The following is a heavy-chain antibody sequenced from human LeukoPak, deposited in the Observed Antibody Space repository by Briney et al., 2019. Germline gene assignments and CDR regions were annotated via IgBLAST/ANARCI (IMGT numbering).Heavy chain of an antibody. CDR1: GFTFSSYG. D-gene: IGHD2-2*01. V-gene: IGHV3-23*01. J-gene: IGHJ4*02. Sequence: GGSLRLSCAASGFTFSSYGMSWVRRAPGKGPEWVSGISGSGSNTYYAGSVEGRFTISRDNSQNTLSLQMNTLRAEDTAVYYCAKVVGGYHFDYWGQGTLVTVSS. CDR3: AKVVGGYHFDY. CDR2: ISGSGSNT.